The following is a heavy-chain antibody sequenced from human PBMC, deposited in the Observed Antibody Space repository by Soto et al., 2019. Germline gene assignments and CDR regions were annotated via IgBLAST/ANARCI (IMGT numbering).Heavy chain of an antibody. CDR3: AGDRPTKYYDIAMDV. D-gene: IGHD3-9*01. J-gene: IGHJ6*02. CDR1: GYTFTSYG. CDR2: ISAYNGNT. V-gene: IGHV1-18*01. Sequence: ASVKVSCKASGYTFTSYGISWVRQAPGQGLEWMGWISAYNGNTNYAQKLQGRVTMTTDTSTSTAYMELRSLRSDDTAVYYCAGDRPTKYYDIAMDVWGQGTTVTVSS.